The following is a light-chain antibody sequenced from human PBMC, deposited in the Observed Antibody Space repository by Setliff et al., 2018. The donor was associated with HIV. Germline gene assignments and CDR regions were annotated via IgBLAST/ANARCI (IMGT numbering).Light chain of an antibody. V-gene: IGLV2-14*03. CDR1: RSDVGGYNY. J-gene: IGLJ1*01. CDR2: DVD. CDR3: CSYVSRQNSYV. Sequence: QSVLTQPASVSGSPGQSITISCTGTRSDVGGYNYVSWYQHHSGGAPKLILYDVDTRPSGVPGRFSGFKSGNTASLTISGLQADDEGDYYCCSYVSRQNSYVFGTGTKVTVL.